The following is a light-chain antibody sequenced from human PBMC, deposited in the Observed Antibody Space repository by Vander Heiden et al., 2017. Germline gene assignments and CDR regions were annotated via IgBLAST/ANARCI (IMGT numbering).Light chain of an antibody. J-gene: IGKJ1*01. CDR1: QSLLHSNGYTY. CDR2: LGS. CDR3: MQSQKTPWT. Sequence: VMTQSPLSLPATPGEPAPISCRSSQSLLHSNGYTYLDWYLQKPGQSPQLLISLGSNRASGVPDRFSGSGSGTGFTLKISRVEAEDVGVYYCMQSQKTPWTFGQGTKVEIK. V-gene: IGKV2-28*01.